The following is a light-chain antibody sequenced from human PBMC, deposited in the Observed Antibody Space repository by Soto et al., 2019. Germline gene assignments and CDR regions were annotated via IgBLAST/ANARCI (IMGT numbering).Light chain of an antibody. J-gene: IGKJ4*01. Sequence: ETVLTQSPGTLPFSPGERATLSCRAIQSVSSSYLAWYQQKPGQPPTLLIYGASSRDTGIPDRFSGSGSGRDFPLSVSRLEPEDFAVYYCQQFGDSLTFGGGTKVEI. CDR2: GAS. V-gene: IGKV3-20*01. CDR1: QSVSSSY. CDR3: QQFGDSLT.